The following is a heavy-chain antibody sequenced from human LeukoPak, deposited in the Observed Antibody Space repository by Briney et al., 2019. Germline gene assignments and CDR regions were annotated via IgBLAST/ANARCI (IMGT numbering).Heavy chain of an antibody. V-gene: IGHV3-23*01. CDR2: ISGSGGST. J-gene: IGHJ4*02. CDR3: AKGVVPAAISGNYFDY. CDR1: GFTFSSYA. Sequence: PGGSLRLSCAASGFTFSSYAMSWVRQAPGKGLEWVSAISGSGGSTYYADSVKGRFTISRDNSENTLYLQMNSLRAEDTAVYYCAKGVVPAAISGNYFDYWGQGTLVTVSS. D-gene: IGHD2-2*01.